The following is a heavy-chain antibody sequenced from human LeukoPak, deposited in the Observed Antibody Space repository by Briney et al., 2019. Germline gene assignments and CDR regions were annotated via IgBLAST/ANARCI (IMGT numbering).Heavy chain of an antibody. Sequence: SGPTLVKPTQTLTLTCTFSGFSLSTSGVGVGWIRQPPGKALEWLALIYWAGDERYSPSLKSRLTITKDTSKKQVVLTMTNMDPVDTGTYYCAHSEGVITGNKVNYFDYWGQGSLVTVSS. D-gene: IGHD1-20*01. V-gene: IGHV2-5*02. CDR2: IYWAGDE. CDR3: AHSEGVITGNKVNYFDY. CDR1: GFSLSTSGVG. J-gene: IGHJ4*02.